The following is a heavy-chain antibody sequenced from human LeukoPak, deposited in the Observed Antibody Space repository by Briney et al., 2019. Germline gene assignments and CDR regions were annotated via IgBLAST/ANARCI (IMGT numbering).Heavy chain of an antibody. Sequence: GGSLRLSCAASGFTFSNAWMSWVRQAPGKGLEWVARIKSKTDGGTTDYAAPVKGRFTISRDDSKNTMYLQMNSLKTEDTAVYYCTTDRGREWELPYYYYYYIDVWGKGTTVTVSS. CDR1: GFTFSNAW. CDR3: TTDRGREWELPYYYYYYIDV. V-gene: IGHV3-15*01. CDR2: IKSKTDGGTT. J-gene: IGHJ6*03. D-gene: IGHD1-26*01.